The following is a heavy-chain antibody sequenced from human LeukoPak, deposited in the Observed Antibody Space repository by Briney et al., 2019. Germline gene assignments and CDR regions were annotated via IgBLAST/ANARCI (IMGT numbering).Heavy chain of an antibody. J-gene: IGHJ4*02. CDR2: ISGSGVST. V-gene: IGHV3-23*01. D-gene: IGHD3-10*01. CDR3: AKESRYYYGSGSFSSQFDY. Sequence: GGSLRLSCAASGFTFSGYAMSWVRQAPGKGLEWVSTISGSGVSTYYANSVKGRFTSSRDNSKNTLYLQMNNLRAEDTAVYYCAKESRYYYGSGSFSSQFDYWGQGNLVTVSS. CDR1: GFTFSGYA.